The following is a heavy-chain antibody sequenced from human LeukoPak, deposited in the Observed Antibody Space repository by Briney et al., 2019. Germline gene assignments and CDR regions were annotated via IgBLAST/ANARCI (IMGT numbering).Heavy chain of an antibody. CDR3: AKDMNSWRDGSGLGDYFDY. V-gene: IGHV3-23*01. D-gene: IGHD6-19*01. Sequence: GGSPRLSCAASGFTFSSYAMSWVRQAPGKGLEWVSGTSGSGRSIHYADSVKGRFTISRDNSKNTLYLQMNSLRADDTAVYYCAKDMNSWRDGSGLGDYFDYWGQGTGVAVSS. J-gene: IGHJ4*02. CDR2: TSGSGRSI. CDR1: GFTFSSYA.